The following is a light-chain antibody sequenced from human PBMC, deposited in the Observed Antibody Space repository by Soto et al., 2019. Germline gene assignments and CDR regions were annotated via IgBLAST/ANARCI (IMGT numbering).Light chain of an antibody. V-gene: IGLV2-14*01. Sequence: QSALTQPASVSGSPGQSITISCTGTSRDIGTYNYVSWYQQQPGRAPKLIIYKVINRPSGVSDRFSGSKSGNTASLTISGLQAEGEADYYCSSYTSGTTLVVFGTGTKGTVL. CDR2: KVI. CDR3: SSYTSGTTLVV. CDR1: SRDIGTYNY. J-gene: IGLJ1*01.